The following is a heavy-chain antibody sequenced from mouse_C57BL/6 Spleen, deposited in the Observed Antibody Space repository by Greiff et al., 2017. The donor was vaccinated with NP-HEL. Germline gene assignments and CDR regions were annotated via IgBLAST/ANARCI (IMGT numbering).Heavy chain of an antibody. V-gene: IGHV1S81*02. D-gene: IGHD2-1*01. Sequence: QVQLQQPGAELVNPGASVNLSCKASGYTLTSYWMHWAKQRPGQGLEWIGEINPSNGRTNYNEKFKSKATLTVDKSSSTAYMQLSSPTSEDSAVYYCARLLINFDYWGQGTNLTGSS. CDR2: INPSNGRT. CDR3: ARLLINFDY. CDR1: GYTLTSYW. J-gene: IGHJ2*01.